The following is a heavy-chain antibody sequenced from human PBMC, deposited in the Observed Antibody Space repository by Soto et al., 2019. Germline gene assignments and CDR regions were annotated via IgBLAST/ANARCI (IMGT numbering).Heavy chain of an antibody. Sequence: GASVKVSCKASGYTFTIYYMHWVLQAPGQGLEWMGTIYPGGVNVAYAQKFEGRVTMTKDTSTSTVYMELNSLTSEDTAVYYCAREQSGREMVWWFDPWGQGTLVTVAS. CDR1: GYTFTIYY. V-gene: IGHV1-46*01. D-gene: IGHD1-26*01. CDR2: IYPGGVNV. J-gene: IGHJ5*02. CDR3: AREQSGREMVWWFDP.